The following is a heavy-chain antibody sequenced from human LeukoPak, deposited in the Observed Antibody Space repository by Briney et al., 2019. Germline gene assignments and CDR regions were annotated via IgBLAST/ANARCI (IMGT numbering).Heavy chain of an antibody. CDR1: GLTFSSYW. D-gene: IGHD3-10*01. Sequence: PGGSLRLSCVASGLTFSSYWMTWVRQAPGKGLEWVAFIRYDGSNKYYADPVKGRFTISRDNSKNTLYLQMNSLRAEDTAVYYCAKVRTVRGEGNWFDPWGQGTLVTVSS. CDR3: AKVRTVRGEGNWFDP. CDR2: IRYDGSNK. V-gene: IGHV3-30*02. J-gene: IGHJ5*02.